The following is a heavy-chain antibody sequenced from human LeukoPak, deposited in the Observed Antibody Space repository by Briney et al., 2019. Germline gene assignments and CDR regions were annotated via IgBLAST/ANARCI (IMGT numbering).Heavy chain of an antibody. D-gene: IGHD3-3*01. CDR1: GCTFTSYD. CDR3: ARAMIFGVVIIDY. V-gene: IGHV1-8*01. J-gene: IGHJ4*02. CDR2: MNPNSGNT. Sequence: ASVKVSCKASGCTFTSYDINWVRQATGQGLEWMGWMNPNSGNTGYAQKFQGRVTMTRNTSISTAYMELSSLRSEDTAVYYCARAMIFGVVIIDYWGQGTLVTVSS.